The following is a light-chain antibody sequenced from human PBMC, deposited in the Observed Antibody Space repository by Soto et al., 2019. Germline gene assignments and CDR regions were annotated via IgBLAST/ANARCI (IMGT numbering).Light chain of an antibody. J-gene: IGKJ2*01. Sequence: IQLTQSRSSLSASVGDRVTLTCRVSQSINIYLNWYQQKPGKAPTLLIYAASSLQSGVPSRFSGGGSRTDFTLTISSLQTEDFATYYCQQSYRSPYTFGQGTKLEI. CDR1: QSINIY. V-gene: IGKV1-39*01. CDR2: AAS. CDR3: QQSYRSPYT.